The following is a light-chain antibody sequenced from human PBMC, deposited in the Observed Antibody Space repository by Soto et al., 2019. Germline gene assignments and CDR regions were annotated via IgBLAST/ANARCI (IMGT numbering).Light chain of an antibody. V-gene: IGLV1-44*01. Sequence: QSVLTQRPSASGTPGQRVTISCSGSSSNIGSNTVNWYQQLPGTAPKLLIYSNNERPSGVPDRFSGSKSGTSASLAISGLQSEDEADFYCAAWDDSLNAYVIGTGTKLTVL. CDR1: SSNIGSNT. CDR3: AAWDDSLNAYV. J-gene: IGLJ1*01. CDR2: SNN.